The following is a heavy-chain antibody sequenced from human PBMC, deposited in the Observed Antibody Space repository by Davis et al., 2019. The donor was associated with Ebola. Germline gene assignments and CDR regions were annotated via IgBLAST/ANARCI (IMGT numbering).Heavy chain of an antibody. CDR1: GFTFSDYY. CDR2: ISSTSSYT. V-gene: IGHV3-11*06. J-gene: IGHJ3*02. CDR3: ARRGYSGYDQTDAFDI. Sequence: GESLKISCAASGFTFSDYYMSWIRQAPGKGLEWVSYISSTSSYTNYADSVKGRFTISRDNAKNSLYLQMNSLRAEDTAVYYCARRGYSGYDQTDAFDIWGQGTMVTVSS. D-gene: IGHD5-12*01.